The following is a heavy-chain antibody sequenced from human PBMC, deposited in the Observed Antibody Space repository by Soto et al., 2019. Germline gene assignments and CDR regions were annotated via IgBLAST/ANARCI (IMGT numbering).Heavy chain of an antibody. D-gene: IGHD6-13*01. CDR1: GFTFTSYG. CDR2: VGAYNGNT. V-gene: IGHV1-18*01. CDR3: PRGGSSWQPREDY. J-gene: IGHJ4*02. Sequence: QVQLVQSGAEVKKPGASMKVSCKASGFTFTSYGISWVRQAPGQGLEWMGWVGAYNGNTHYAQKLQGRVTMPTDTSTSTGYMELRSLRSDDTAVYYCPRGGSSWQPREDYWGQGTLVIVSS.